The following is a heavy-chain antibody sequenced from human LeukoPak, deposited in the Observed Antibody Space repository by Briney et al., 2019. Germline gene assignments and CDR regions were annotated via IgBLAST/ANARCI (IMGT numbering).Heavy chain of an antibody. D-gene: IGHD6-13*01. J-gene: IGHJ3*02. Sequence: ASVEVSCKASGYTFTSYDINWVRQATGQGLEWMGWMNPNSGNTGYAQKFQGRVTMTRNTSISTAYMELSSLRSEDTAVYYCATKPGSSWHDALDIWGQGTMVTVSS. CDR1: GYTFTSYD. CDR3: ATKPGSSWHDALDI. CDR2: MNPNSGNT. V-gene: IGHV1-8*01.